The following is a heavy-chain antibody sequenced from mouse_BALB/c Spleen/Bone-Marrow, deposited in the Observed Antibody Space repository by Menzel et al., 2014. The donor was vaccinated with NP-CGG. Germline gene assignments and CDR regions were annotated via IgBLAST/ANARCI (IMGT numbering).Heavy chain of an antibody. V-gene: IGHV6-6*02. CDR3: PGRGRVYAMDY. J-gene: IGHJ4*01. CDR1: VLTLCNYR. Sequence: KHQESARCLLLPGGPMRLSCVACVLTLCNYRMHYVRQSPEKGLAWVVAIRLKSNNYATHHAESVKGRFIISRDDSQSSVHLQMSNLRAEDAGIYHCPGRGRVYAMDYWGQGPSVTVSS. CDR2: IRLKSNNYAT.